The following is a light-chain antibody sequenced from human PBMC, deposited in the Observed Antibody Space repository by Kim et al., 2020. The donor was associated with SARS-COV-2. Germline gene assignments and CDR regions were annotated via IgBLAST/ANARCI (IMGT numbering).Light chain of an antibody. CDR3: AAWDDSLNGKV. V-gene: IGLV1-44*01. J-gene: IGLJ1*01. Sequence: GQRVTISCSGSRSNIGSNPVNWYQQLPGTAPKLLIYNNNQRPSGVHDRFSGSRSGTSASLAISGLHSEDEADYYCAAWDDSLNGKVFGTGTKVTVL. CDR1: RSNIGSNP. CDR2: NNN.